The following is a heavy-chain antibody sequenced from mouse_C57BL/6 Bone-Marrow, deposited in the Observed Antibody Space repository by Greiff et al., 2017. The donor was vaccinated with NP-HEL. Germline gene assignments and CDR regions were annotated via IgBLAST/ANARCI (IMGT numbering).Heavy chain of an antibody. CDR1: GFTFSSSA. Sequence: EVKLVESGGGLVKPGGSLKLSCAASGFTFSSSAMSWVHQTPEKRLEWVATISDGGSYTYYPHNVTGRFTISRDNAKNNLYLQMSHLKSEETAMYYCARDCYYGSGGDDWGQGTTLTVSS. D-gene: IGHD1-1*01. V-gene: IGHV5-4*01. J-gene: IGHJ2*01. CDR2: ISDGGSYT. CDR3: ARDCYYGSGGDD.